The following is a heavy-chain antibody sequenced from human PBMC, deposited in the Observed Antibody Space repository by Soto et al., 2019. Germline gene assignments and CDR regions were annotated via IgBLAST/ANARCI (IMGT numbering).Heavy chain of an antibody. Sequence: QVQLVQSGAEEKKPGASVKVSCKASGYTFTSYAMHWVRQAPGQRLEWIGWINAGNGNTKYSQKFQGRVTITRDTSASTAYMELSSLRSEDTAVYYCAREGGLGELLEGDYYYYGMDVWGQGTTVTVSS. CDR3: AREGGLGELLEGDYYYYGMDV. CDR1: GYTFTSYA. CDR2: INAGNGNT. J-gene: IGHJ6*02. V-gene: IGHV1-3*05. D-gene: IGHD3-16*01.